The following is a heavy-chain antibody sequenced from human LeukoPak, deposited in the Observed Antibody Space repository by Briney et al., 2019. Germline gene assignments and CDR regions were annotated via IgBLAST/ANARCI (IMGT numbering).Heavy chain of an antibody. CDR2: IYYSGST. Sequence: SETLSLTCTVSGGSISSYYWSWIRQPPGKGLEWIGYIYYSGSTNYNPSLKSRVTISVDTSKNQFSLKLSSVTAADTAVYYCARDKQGALIAVAGAEYFQHWGQGTLVTVSS. CDR1: GGSISSYY. J-gene: IGHJ1*01. D-gene: IGHD6-19*01. V-gene: IGHV4-59*01. CDR3: ARDKQGALIAVAGAEYFQH.